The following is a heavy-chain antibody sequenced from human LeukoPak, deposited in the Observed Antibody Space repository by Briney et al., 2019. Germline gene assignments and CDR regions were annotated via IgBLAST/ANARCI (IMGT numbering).Heavy chain of an antibody. CDR1: GFTFSDYY. CDR3: ARDNIWAFDI. D-gene: IGHD2/OR15-2a*01. CDR2: ISSSGSTI. Sequence: GGSLRLSCAASGFTFSDYYMSWIRQAPGKGLEWVSYISSSGSTIYYADSVKGRFTISRDDAKTSVYLQLNSLRDEDTAIYYCARDNIWAFDIWGQGTMVTVSS. J-gene: IGHJ3*02. V-gene: IGHV3-11*01.